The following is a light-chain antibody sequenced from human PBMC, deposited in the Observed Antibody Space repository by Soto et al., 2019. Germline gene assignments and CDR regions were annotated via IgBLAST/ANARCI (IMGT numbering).Light chain of an antibody. CDR3: QRYNNWPLT. CDR2: DAS. CDR1: QSISSW. J-gene: IGKJ4*01. Sequence: DIQMTQSPSTLSASVGDGVTITCRASQSISSWLAWYQQKPGKAPKLLIYDASSLESGVPSRFSGSGSGTDFTLTINRLEPEDFAVYYCQRYNNWPLTFGGGTKVDIK. V-gene: IGKV1-5*01.